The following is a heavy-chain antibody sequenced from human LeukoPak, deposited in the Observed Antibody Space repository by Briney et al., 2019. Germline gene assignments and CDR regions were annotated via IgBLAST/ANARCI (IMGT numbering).Heavy chain of an antibody. Sequence: GGTLRLSCAASGFSFTTSGMSWVRQAPGKGLEWVSGISSSGDETHYADSVRGRFTISRDNSQDTLYLEVKSLRVEDTAVYFCAKPLYAVRGKNFYDYWGQGTLVIVSS. V-gene: IGHV3-23*01. D-gene: IGHD3-16*01. CDR3: AKPLYAVRGKNFYDY. J-gene: IGHJ4*02. CDR1: GFSFTTSG. CDR2: ISSSGDET.